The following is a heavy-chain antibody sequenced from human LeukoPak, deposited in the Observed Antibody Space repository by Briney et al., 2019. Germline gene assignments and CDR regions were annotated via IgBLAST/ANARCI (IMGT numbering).Heavy chain of an antibody. Sequence: GGSLRLSCAASGFTFSSYAMSWVRQAPGKGLEWVSAISGSGGSTYYADSVKGRFAISRDNSKNTLYLQMNSLRAEDTAVYYCAKAPEAVAGSYYFDYWGQGTLVTVSS. CDR1: GFTFSSYA. V-gene: IGHV3-23*01. CDR3: AKAPEAVAGSYYFDY. CDR2: ISGSGGST. D-gene: IGHD6-19*01. J-gene: IGHJ4*02.